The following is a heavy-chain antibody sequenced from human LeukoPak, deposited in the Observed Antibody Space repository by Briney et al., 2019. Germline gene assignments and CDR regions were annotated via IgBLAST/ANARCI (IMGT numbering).Heavy chain of an antibody. CDR1: GYTFTSYG. Sequence: EASVKVSCKASGYTFTSYGISWVRQAPGQGLEWMGWISAYNGNTNYAQKLQGRVTMTTDTSTSTAYMELRSLRSDDTAVYYCARVRGYYDSSGPRDYWGQGTLATVSS. CDR3: ARVRGYYDSSGPRDY. J-gene: IGHJ4*02. V-gene: IGHV1-18*01. CDR2: ISAYNGNT. D-gene: IGHD3-22*01.